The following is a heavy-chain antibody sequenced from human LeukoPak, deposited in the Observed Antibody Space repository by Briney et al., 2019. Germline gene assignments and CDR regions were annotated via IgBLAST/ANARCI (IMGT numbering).Heavy chain of an antibody. J-gene: IGHJ4*02. CDR1: GFTFSGYY. CDR3: AKSHAGIWTVYDY. CDR2: ITAGGDGT. Sequence: PGGSLRLSCAASGFTFSGYYMSWVRLAPGKGLEWVSAITAGGDGTYYADSVKVRFTISSDNLKNMVFLQMNSLRAEDTAIYYCAKSHAGIWTVYDYWGQGTLVTVSS. D-gene: IGHD1-1*01. V-gene: IGHV3-23*01.